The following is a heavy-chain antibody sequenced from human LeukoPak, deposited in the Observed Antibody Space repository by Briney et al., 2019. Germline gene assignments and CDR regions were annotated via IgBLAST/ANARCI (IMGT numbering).Heavy chain of an antibody. Sequence: QSGGSLRLSCAASRFTFSSYAMSWVRQAPGKGLEWVSAISGSGGSTYYADSVKGRFTISRDNSKNTLYLQMNSLRAEDTAVYYCAKGKTQLVIRYYGMDVWGQGTTVTVSS. CDR2: ISGSGGST. D-gene: IGHD6-6*01. CDR1: RFTFSSYA. V-gene: IGHV3-23*01. J-gene: IGHJ6*02. CDR3: AKGKTQLVIRYYGMDV.